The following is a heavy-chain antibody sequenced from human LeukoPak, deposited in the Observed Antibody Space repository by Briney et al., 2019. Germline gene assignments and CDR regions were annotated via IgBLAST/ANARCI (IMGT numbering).Heavy chain of an antibody. V-gene: IGHV3-74*01. CDR1: GFTFNSYW. D-gene: IGHD2-15*01. Sequence: GGSLRLSCAASGFTFNSYWMHWVRQAPGKGLVWVSHINTDGSSTSYADSVKGRFTISRDNAKSSLYLQMNSLTAEDTAVYYCARVGSTCDHWGQGTLVTVSS. J-gene: IGHJ4*02. CDR3: ARVGSTCDH. CDR2: INTDGSST.